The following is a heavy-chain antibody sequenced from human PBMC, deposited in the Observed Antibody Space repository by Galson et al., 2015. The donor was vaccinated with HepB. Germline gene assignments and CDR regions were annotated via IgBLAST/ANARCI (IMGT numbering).Heavy chain of an antibody. Sequence: SLRLSCAASGFTFSAYSMNWVRQAPGKGLEWISYISGSSGIIHYADSVKGRFTISRGNGQKSLYLQMNSLRDEDTAVYYCARDFGLTYCGGDCRGADYWGQGTLVTVSS. CDR2: ISGSSGII. J-gene: IGHJ4*02. CDR3: ARDFGLTYCGGDCRGADY. V-gene: IGHV3-48*02. CDR1: GFTFSAYS. D-gene: IGHD2-21*02.